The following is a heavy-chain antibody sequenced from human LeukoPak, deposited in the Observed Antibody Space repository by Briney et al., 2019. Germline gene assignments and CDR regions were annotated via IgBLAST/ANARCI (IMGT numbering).Heavy chain of an antibody. CDR3: AAPLTAAGTNY. D-gene: IGHD6-13*01. CDR2: INHSGST. V-gene: IGHV4-34*01. J-gene: IGHJ4*02. CDR1: GGSFSGYY. Sequence: PSETLSLTCAVYGGSFSGYYWSWIRPPPGKGLEWIGEINHSGSTNYNPSLKSRVTISVDTSKNQFSLKLSSVTAADTAVYYCAAPLTAAGTNYWGQGTLVTVSS.